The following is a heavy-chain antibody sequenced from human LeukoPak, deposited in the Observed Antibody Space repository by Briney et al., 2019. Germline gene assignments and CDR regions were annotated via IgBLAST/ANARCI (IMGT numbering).Heavy chain of an antibody. D-gene: IGHD1-1*01. V-gene: IGHV5-51*01. J-gene: IGHJ1*01. CDR1: GYSFTDYW. CDR2: IYPGDSDT. Sequence: GESLKISCKASGYSFTDYWIVWVRQMPGKGLEWMGAIYPGDSDTRYSPSLDGQVTISADKSVSTTYLQWSSLQASDTAMYYCAAGTASRPEYLQHWGQGTLFIVSS. CDR3: AAGTASRPEYLQH.